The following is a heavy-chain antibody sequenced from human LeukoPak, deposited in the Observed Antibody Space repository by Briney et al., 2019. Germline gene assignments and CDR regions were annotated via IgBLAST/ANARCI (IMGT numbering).Heavy chain of an antibody. CDR1: GFTFDDYA. D-gene: IGHD2-2*01. J-gene: IGHJ4*02. CDR2: ISWNSGSI. CDR3: ARTKGYCSSTSCYMFDY. V-gene: IGHV3-9*01. Sequence: GRSLRLSCAASGFTFDDYAMHWVRQAPGKGLEWVSGISWNSGSIGYADSVKGRFTTSRDNAKNSLYLQMNSLRAEDTALYYCARTKGYCSSTSCYMFDYWGQGTLVTVSS.